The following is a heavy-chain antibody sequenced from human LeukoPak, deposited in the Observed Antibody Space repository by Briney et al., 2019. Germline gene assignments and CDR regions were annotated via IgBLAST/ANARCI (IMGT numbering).Heavy chain of an antibody. CDR2: INPNSGGT. CDR3: ARAFGYSSGIYDY. J-gene: IGHJ4*02. Sequence: GASVKVSCKASGYTFIGYYVHWVRQAPGQGLEWMGWINPNSGGTNYAQKFQGRVTMTRDTSISTAYMELSRLRSDDTAVYYCARAFGYSSGIYDYWGQGTPVTVSS. CDR1: GYTFIGYY. D-gene: IGHD6-19*01. V-gene: IGHV1-2*02.